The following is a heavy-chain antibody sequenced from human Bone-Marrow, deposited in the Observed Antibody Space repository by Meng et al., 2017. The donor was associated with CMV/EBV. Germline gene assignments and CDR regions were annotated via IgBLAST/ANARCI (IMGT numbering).Heavy chain of an antibody. J-gene: IGHJ6*02. D-gene: IGHD3-16*01. CDR2: IFSNDEK. Sequence: SGPTLVKPTETLTLTCTVSGFSLSNTTMGVSWIRQPPGKALEWLAHIFSNDEKSYTTSLKSRLTISKDTSKSQVVLTMTNMDPVDTATYYCASKGDRGMDVWGQGTTVTVSS. CDR3: ASKGDRGMDV. V-gene: IGHV2-26*01. CDR1: GFSLSNTTMG.